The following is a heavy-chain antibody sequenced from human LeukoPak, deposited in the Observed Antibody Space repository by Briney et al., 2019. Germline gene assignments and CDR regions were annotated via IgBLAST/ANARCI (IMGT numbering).Heavy chain of an antibody. Sequence: GGSLRLSCAASGFTFSSYAMSWVRQAPGKGLEWVSSISSSSSYIYYADSVKGRFTISRDNAKNSLYLQMNSLRAEDTALYYCAKYRGYSGYEPIDYWGQGTLVTVSS. D-gene: IGHD5-12*01. V-gene: IGHV3-21*04. CDR1: GFTFSSYA. CDR2: ISSSSSYI. J-gene: IGHJ4*02. CDR3: AKYRGYSGYEPIDY.